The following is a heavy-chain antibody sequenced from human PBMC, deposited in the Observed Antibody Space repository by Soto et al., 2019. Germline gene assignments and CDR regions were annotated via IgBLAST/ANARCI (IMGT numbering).Heavy chain of an antibody. CDR1: GGSISISNW. CDR2: IHHSGST. Sequence: QVQLQESGPGLVKPSETLSLTCAVSGGSISISNWWSWVRQTPGKGLEWIGQIHHSGSTNYSPSLTSRVTISVDQSKNKFSLKMNSVTAADTAVYYCASAGYYFYMDVWEKGTTVTVSS. V-gene: IGHV4-4*02. CDR3: ASAGYYFYMDV. J-gene: IGHJ6*03.